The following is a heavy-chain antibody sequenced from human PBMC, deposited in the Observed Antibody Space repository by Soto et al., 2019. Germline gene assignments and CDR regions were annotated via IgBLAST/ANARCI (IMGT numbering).Heavy chain of an antibody. V-gene: IGHV3-15*01. Sequence: SGGSLRLSCAASGFTFSNAWMSWVRQAPGKGLEWVGRIKSKTDGGTTDYAAPVKGRFTISRDDSKNKLYLQMNSLKTEDTAVYYCTTETSGWYRFDPWGQGTLVTVSS. J-gene: IGHJ5*02. CDR3: TTETSGWYRFDP. D-gene: IGHD6-19*01. CDR2: IKSKTDGGTT. CDR1: GFTFSNAW.